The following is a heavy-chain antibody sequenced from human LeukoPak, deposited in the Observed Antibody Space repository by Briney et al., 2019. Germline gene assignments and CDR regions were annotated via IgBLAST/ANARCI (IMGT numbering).Heavy chain of an antibody. Sequence: SETLSLTCSVFGYSISSGYYWGWIRQPPGKGLEWIGSMGSNYYNPSLRSRVIISLDTSKNQFSLEVRSVTAADTAVYYCARGEGSGWFQYFQHWGQGTLVTVSS. J-gene: IGHJ1*01. V-gene: IGHV4-38-2*02. CDR1: GYSISSGYY. D-gene: IGHD6-19*01. CDR3: ARGEGSGWFQYFQH. CDR2: MGSN.